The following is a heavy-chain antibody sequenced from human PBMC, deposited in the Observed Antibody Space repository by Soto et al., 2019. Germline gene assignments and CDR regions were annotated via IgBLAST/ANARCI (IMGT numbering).Heavy chain of an antibody. CDR3: ARSQYSSFSGFDY. CDR2: IDPSDSYT. J-gene: IGHJ4*02. V-gene: IGHV5-10-1*01. Sequence: HGESLKISCKGSGYSFTSYWISWVRQMPGKGLEWMGRIDPSDSYTNYSPSFQGHVTISADKSISTAYLQWSSLKASDTAMYYCARSQYSSFSGFDYWGQGTLVTVSS. D-gene: IGHD6-6*01. CDR1: GYSFTSYW.